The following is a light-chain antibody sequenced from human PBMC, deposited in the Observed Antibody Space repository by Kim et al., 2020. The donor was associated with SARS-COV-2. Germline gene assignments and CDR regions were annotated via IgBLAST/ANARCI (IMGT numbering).Light chain of an antibody. CDR3: GTWDSSLSAGV. CDR2: DNN. J-gene: IGLJ2*01. CDR1: SSNNGINY. Sequence: VQNVTIYCSGSSSNNGINYVSWYQQLPGTAPKLLIYDNNKRPSGIPDRFSGSKSGTSATLGITGLRTGDEADYYCGTWDSSLSAGVFGGGTQLTVL. V-gene: IGLV1-51*01.